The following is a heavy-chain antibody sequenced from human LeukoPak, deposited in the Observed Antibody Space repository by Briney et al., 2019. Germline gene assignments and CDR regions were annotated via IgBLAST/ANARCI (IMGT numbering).Heavy chain of an antibody. CDR1: GGSISSSNW. CDR2: IYHSGST. V-gene: IGHV4-4*02. CDR3: GSGSYYYFDY. D-gene: IGHD3-10*01. J-gene: IGHJ4*02. Sequence: PSGTLSLTCAVSGGSISSSNWWSWVRPPPGKGLEWIEEIYHSGSTNYNPSLKSRVTISVDKSNNQFSLKLSSVTAADTAVYYCGSGSYYYFDYWGQGTLVTVSS.